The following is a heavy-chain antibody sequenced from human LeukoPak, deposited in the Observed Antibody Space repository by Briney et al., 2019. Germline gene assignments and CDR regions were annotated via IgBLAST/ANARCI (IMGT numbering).Heavy chain of an antibody. D-gene: IGHD4-23*01. Sequence: PSETLSLTCTVSGGSISKYYWSWIRQPAGEGLEWIGRLYTSGITNYNPSLKSRVTMSVDTSKNQFSLRLSSVTAADTAVYYCARQSGNSNYFDYWGQGTLVTVSS. CDR2: LYTSGIT. V-gene: IGHV4-4*07. CDR1: GGSISKYY. J-gene: IGHJ4*02. CDR3: ARQSGNSNYFDY.